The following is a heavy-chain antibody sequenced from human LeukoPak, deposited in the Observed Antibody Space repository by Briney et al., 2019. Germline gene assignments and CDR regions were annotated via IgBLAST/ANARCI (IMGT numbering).Heavy chain of an antibody. CDR3: SAGEGYYDSSDYYSAWAFNV. J-gene: IGHJ3*01. V-gene: IGHV3-21*01. Sequence: GGSLRLSCAASGFTFSRYSMNWVRQAPGKGLEWVSSISISSNYIYYADSVKGRFTISRDNAKNSLYLQVNSLRAEDTAVYYCSAGEGYYDSSDYYSAWAFNVWGQGTMVTVSS. D-gene: IGHD3-22*01. CDR1: GFTFSRYS. CDR2: ISISSNYI.